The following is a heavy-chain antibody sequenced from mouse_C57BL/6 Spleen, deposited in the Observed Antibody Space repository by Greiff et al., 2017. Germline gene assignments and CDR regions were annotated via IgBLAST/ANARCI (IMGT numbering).Heavy chain of an antibody. CDR3: TTNYDYDGRDYYAMDY. Sequence: VQLKQSGAELVRPGASVKLSCTASGFNIKDDYMHWVKQRPEQGLEWIGRIDPENGDTEYASKFQGKATITADTSSNTAYLQLNSLTSEDTAVYYVTTNYDYDGRDYYAMDYWGQGTSVTVSS. CDR2: IDPENGDT. V-gene: IGHV14-4*01. CDR1: GFNIKDDY. J-gene: IGHJ4*01. D-gene: IGHD2-4*01.